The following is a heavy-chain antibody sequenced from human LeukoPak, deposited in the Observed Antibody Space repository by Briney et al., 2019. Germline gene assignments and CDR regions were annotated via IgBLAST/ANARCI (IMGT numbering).Heavy chain of an antibody. D-gene: IGHD6-13*01. CDR3: ARNYSSSCFSFFDS. J-gene: IGHJ4*02. Sequence: PGGSLRLSCAASGFTFSSYAMHWVRQAPGKGLEWVAVISYDGSNKYYADSVKGRFTISRDNSKNTLYLQMNSLRAEDTAVYYCARNYSSSCFSFFDSGGQGTLVTVSS. V-gene: IGHV3-30*04. CDR1: GFTFSSYA. CDR2: ISYDGSNK.